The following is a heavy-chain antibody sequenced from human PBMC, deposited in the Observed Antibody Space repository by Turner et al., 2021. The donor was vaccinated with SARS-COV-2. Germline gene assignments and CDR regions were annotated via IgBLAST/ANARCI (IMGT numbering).Heavy chain of an antibody. V-gene: IGHV1-69*04. CDR1: GGTFSSYA. CDR2: LIPILDIA. CDR3: ASAMVRAVNAYAEYFQH. Sequence: QVQLVQSWAEVEKPESAVKVSCKAYGGTFSSYAISCLRQAPGQGLDWMGRLIPILDIANYAQTFQGRVTITADKSTSTAYMELSSLRSEDTAVYYCASAMVRAVNAYAEYFQHWGQGTLVTVSS. J-gene: IGHJ1*01. D-gene: IGHD3-10*01.